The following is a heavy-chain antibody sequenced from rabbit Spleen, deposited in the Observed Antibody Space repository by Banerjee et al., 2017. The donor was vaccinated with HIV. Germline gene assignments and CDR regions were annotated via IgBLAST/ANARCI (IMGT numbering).Heavy chain of an antibody. J-gene: IGHJ2*01. D-gene: IGHD1-1*01. CDR3: ARNYVNAFDP. V-gene: IGHV1S45*01. CDR1: GLDFSSSYW. Sequence: EESGGDLVKPEGSLTLTCKASGLDFSSSYWICWVRQAPGKGLEWIACIYGGSSGTTWYASWAKGRFTISKTSSTTVTLQMTSLTAADTATYFCARNYVNAFDPRGQGTLVTVS. CDR2: IYGGSSGTT.